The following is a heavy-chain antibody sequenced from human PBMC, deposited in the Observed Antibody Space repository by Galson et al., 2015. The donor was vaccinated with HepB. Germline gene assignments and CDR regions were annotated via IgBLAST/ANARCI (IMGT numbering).Heavy chain of an antibody. V-gene: IGHV3-20*04. Sequence: SLRLSCAASGFTFEDYGMSWVRQAPGKGLEWVSGINWNGDSTGYVDPVRGRFTISRDNAKNSLFLQMNTVRADDTALYYCARDFSIASGHDAFDVWGQGTMVTVSS. D-gene: IGHD2-15*01. CDR3: ARDFSIASGHDAFDV. J-gene: IGHJ3*01. CDR2: INWNGDST. CDR1: GFTFEDYG.